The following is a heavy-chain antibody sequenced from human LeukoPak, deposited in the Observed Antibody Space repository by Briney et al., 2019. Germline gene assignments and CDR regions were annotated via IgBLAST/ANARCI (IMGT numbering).Heavy chain of an antibody. Sequence: SVKVSCKVSGYTLKEVAIHWVRQAPGKGLEWMGGFDVDQLKHVHAQNFQGRLIMTEDTSAETAYMELRGLRSDDTAVYYCAREYSGYSASYWGQGTLVTVSS. J-gene: IGHJ4*02. CDR1: GYTLKEVA. CDR2: FDVDQLKH. V-gene: IGHV1-24*01. CDR3: AREYSGYSASY. D-gene: IGHD5-12*01.